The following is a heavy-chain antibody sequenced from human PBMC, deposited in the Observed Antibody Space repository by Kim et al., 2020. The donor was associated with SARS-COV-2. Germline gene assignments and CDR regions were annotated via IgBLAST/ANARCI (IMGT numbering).Heavy chain of an antibody. V-gene: IGHV1-46*01. J-gene: IGHJ6*02. D-gene: IGHD2-15*01. CDR3: GRERGHCSGGSCYPGYYGIDV. CDR2: INPSGGST. CDR1: GNTFSNYY. Sequence: ASVKVSCKASGNTFSNYYIYWVRQAPGHGLEWMGIINPSGGSTNYAQKFQGRVTMTRDTSTSTVYMDLSSLRSEDTAVYYCGRERGHCSGGSCYPGYYGIDVWGQGTTVTVSS.